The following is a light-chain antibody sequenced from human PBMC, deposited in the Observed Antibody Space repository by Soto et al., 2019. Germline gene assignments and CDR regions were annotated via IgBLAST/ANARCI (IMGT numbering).Light chain of an antibody. V-gene: IGLV2-18*02. CDR3: NSYTGISTYV. CDR1: SSDVGSYNR. Sequence: QSALTQPPSVSGSPGQSVAISCTGTSSDVGSYNRVSWYQQPPGAAPKLMIYEVSNRPSGVPDRFSGSKSGNTASLTISGLQAEDEADYYCNSYTGISTYVFGPVTKVTV. J-gene: IGLJ1*01. CDR2: EVS.